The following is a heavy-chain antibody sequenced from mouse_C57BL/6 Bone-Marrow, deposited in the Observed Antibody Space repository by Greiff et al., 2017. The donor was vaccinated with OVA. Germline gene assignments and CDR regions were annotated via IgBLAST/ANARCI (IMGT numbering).Heavy chain of an antibody. D-gene: IGHD2-1*01. Sequence: QVQLQQPGAELVKPGASVKMSCKASGYTFTSYWITWVKQRPGQGLEWIGDIYPGSGSTNYNEKFKSKATLTVDTSSSTAYMQLSSLTSEDSAVYYCARFYYGNYPLDYWGQGTTLTVSS. CDR2: IYPGSGST. CDR1: GYTFTSYW. V-gene: IGHV1-55*01. CDR3: ARFYYGNYPLDY. J-gene: IGHJ2*01.